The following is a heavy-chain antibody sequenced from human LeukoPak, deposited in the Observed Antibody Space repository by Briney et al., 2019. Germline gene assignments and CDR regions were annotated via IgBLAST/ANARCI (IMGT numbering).Heavy chain of an antibody. J-gene: IGHJ4*02. Sequence: PGGSLRLSCAASGVTFSSYWMHWVRQAPGKGLEWVSAISGSGGSTYYADSVKGRFTISRDNSKNTLYLQMNSLRAEDTAVYYCAKSYDSSGYPDYWGQGTLVTVSS. D-gene: IGHD3-22*01. CDR3: AKSYDSSGYPDY. CDR2: ISGSGGST. CDR1: GVTFSSYW. V-gene: IGHV3-23*01.